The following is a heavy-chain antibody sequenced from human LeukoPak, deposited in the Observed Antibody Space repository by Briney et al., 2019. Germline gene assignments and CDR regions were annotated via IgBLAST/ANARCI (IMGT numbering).Heavy chain of an antibody. D-gene: IGHD1-1*01. CDR2: ISGSGGST. Sequence: GGSLRLSCAASGSTFSSYAMSWVRQAPGKGLEWVSAISGSGGSTYYADSVKGRFTISRDNSKNTLYLQMNSLRAEDTAVYYCAKGRPRYNWNDVDWFDPWGQGTLVTVSS. V-gene: IGHV3-23*01. J-gene: IGHJ5*02. CDR3: AKGRPRYNWNDVDWFDP. CDR1: GSTFSSYA.